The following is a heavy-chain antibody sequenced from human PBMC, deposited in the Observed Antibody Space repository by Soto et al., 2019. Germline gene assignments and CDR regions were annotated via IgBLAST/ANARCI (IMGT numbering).Heavy chain of an antibody. V-gene: IGHV3-30*04. Sequence: GGSLRLSCAASGFTFSSYAMHWVRQAPGKGLEWVAVISYDGSNKYYADSVKGRFTISRDNSKNTLYLQMNSLRAEDTAVYYCASLNPPNGEYFQHWGQGTLVTVSS. CDR1: GFTFSSYA. CDR2: ISYDGSNK. CDR3: ASLNPPNGEYFQH. J-gene: IGHJ1*01. D-gene: IGHD2-8*01.